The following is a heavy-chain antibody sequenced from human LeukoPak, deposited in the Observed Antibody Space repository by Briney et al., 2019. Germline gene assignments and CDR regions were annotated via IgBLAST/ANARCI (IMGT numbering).Heavy chain of an antibody. J-gene: IGHJ4*02. CDR3: ARDRNSGSYFDY. CDR1: GFTFSSYW. Sequence: GGSLRLSCAASGFTFSSYWMHWVRHAPGKGLVWVSRINSDGSSTTYADSVKGRFTISRDNAKNTLYLQMNSLRAEDTAVYYCARDRNSGSYFDYWGQGSLVTVSS. CDR2: INSDGSST. D-gene: IGHD1-26*01. V-gene: IGHV3-74*01.